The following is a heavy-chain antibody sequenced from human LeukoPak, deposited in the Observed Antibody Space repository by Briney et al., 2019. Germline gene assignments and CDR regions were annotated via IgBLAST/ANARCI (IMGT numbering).Heavy chain of an antibody. J-gene: IGHJ5*02. V-gene: IGHV4-61*02. CDR1: GGSISDSTYY. CDR3: ARARDRIAANWFDP. CDR2: IYISGNT. D-gene: IGHD6-13*01. Sequence: KTSQTLSLTCTVSGGSISDSTYYWSWIRQPAGKRPEWIGCIYISGNTNYNPSLKSRVTISVDTSKNQLSLKLSSVTAADTAVYYCARARDRIAANWFDPWGQGTLVTVSS.